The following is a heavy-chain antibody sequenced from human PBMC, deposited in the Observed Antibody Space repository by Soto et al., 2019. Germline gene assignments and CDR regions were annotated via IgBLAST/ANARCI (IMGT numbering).Heavy chain of an antibody. CDR2: INPSGGST. CDR1: GYTFTSYY. J-gene: IGHJ3*02. V-gene: IGHV1-46*03. Sequence: ASVKVSCKASGYTFTSYYMHWVRQAPGQGLEWMGIINPSGGSTSYARKFQGRVTMTRDTSTSTVYMELSSLRSEDTAVYYCARDLNDYGDSPIWGQGTMVTVSS. D-gene: IGHD4-17*01. CDR3: ARDLNDYGDSPI.